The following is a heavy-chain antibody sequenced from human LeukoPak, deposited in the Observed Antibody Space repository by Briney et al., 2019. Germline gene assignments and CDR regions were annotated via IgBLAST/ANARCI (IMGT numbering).Heavy chain of an antibody. Sequence: ASVKVSCKAFGYTFTSNYMHWVRQAPGQGPEWVGVISPSGGSTTYAQKLQGRVTMTKDTPTSTAYMELRSLRSDDTAVYFCARDFGNYEQLVPGWFDPWGQGTLVTVSS. CDR1: GYTFTSNY. CDR3: ARDFGNYEQLVPGWFDP. V-gene: IGHV1-46*01. D-gene: IGHD6-13*01. CDR2: ISPSGGST. J-gene: IGHJ5*02.